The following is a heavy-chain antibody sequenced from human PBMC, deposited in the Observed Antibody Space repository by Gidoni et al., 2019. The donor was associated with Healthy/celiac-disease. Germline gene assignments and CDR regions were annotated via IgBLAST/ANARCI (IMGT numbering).Heavy chain of an antibody. CDR3: AREGSYYDSSGYYDY. J-gene: IGHJ4*02. CDR2: IYYSGST. D-gene: IGHD3-22*01. Sequence: QLQLQESGPGLVKPSETLSLTCTVSGGSISSSSYYWGWIRQPPGKGLEWIGSIYYSGSTYYNPSLKSRVTISVDTSKNQFSLKLSSVTAADTAVYYCAREGSYYDSSGYYDYWGQGTLVTVSS. V-gene: IGHV4-39*01. CDR1: GGSISSSSYY.